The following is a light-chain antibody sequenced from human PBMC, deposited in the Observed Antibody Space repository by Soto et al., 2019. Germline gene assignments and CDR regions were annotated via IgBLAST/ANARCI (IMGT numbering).Light chain of an antibody. CDR1: SSDVGGYTY. V-gene: IGLV2-8*01. J-gene: IGLJ1*01. CDR2: EVY. Sequence: QSVLTQPPSASGSPGQSVTISCTGTSSDVGGYTYVSWYQQYPGKAPKLIIYEVYKRPSGIPDRFAGSKSGNTASLTVSGLQAEDEADYYCTSYAGSNTYVFGTGTKLTVL. CDR3: TSYAGSNTYV.